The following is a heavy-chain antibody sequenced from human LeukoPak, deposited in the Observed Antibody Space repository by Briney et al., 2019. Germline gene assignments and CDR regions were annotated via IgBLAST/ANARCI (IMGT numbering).Heavy chain of an antibody. J-gene: IGHJ6*03. Sequence: SETLSLTCTVSGGSISSYYWSWIRQPPGKGLEWIGYIYYSGSTNYNPSLKSRVTISVDTSKNQFPLKLSSVTAADTAVYYCARSISDPPYYYYYMDVWGKGTTVTVSS. V-gene: IGHV4-59*01. CDR2: IYYSGST. D-gene: IGHD2-21*01. CDR1: GGSISSYY. CDR3: ARSISDPPYYYYYMDV.